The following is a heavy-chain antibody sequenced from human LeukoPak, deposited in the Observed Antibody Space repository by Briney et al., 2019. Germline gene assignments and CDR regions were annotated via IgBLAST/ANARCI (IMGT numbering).Heavy chain of an antibody. CDR3: ARQSYYGVGAMGY. CDR1: GFTFSHYW. CDR2: IKEDGSVI. J-gene: IGHJ4*02. Sequence: PGGSLRLSCAASGFTFSHYWMSWVRQAPGEGLEWVANIKEDGSVIYYVDSLKGRFTISRDNAKNSLYLQMNSLRAEDTAVYYCARQSYYGVGAMGYWGQGTLVTVSS. V-gene: IGHV3-7*03. D-gene: IGHD1-26*01.